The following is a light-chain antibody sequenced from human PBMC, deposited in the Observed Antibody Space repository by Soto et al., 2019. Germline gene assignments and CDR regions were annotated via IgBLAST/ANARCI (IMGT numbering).Light chain of an antibody. CDR3: ATWDDSLNVWV. Sequence: SVLTQPPSASGTPGQRVTISCSGSSSNIGSNIVNWYQQLPGTAPKLLIYSNNQRHSGVPDRFSGSKSGASASLAISGLQSEDEADYYCATWDDSLNVWVFGGVTKVTVL. V-gene: IGLV1-44*01. J-gene: IGLJ3*02. CDR2: SNN. CDR1: SSNIGSNI.